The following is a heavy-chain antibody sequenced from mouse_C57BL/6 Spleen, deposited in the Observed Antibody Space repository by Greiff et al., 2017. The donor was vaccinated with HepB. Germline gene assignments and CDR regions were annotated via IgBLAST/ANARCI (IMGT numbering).Heavy chain of an antibody. J-gene: IGHJ4*01. CDR3: AREDSNYGAMDY. D-gene: IGHD2-5*01. Sequence: EVKLQESGPGLVKPSQSLSLTCSVTGYSITSGYYWNWIRQFPGNKLEWMGYISYDGSNNYNPSLKNRISITRDTSKNQFFLKLNSVTTEDTATYYCAREDSNYGAMDYWGQGTSVTVSS. CDR1: GYSITSGYY. CDR2: ISYDGSN. V-gene: IGHV3-6*01.